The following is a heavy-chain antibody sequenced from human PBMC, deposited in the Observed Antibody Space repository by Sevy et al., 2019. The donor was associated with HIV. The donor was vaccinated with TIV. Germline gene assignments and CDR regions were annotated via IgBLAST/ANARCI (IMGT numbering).Heavy chain of an antibody. CDR2: ISDNGGET. J-gene: IGHJ3*02. Sequence: GGSLRLSCAFSGFNFGSYRMNWVRQGPGKGLEWVAGISDNGGETYHAVSVKGRFTVARDNSKNTLFLQMNSLRAEDKAVYYCAKTIFGVAQVFDMWGQGTMVTVSS. CDR3: AKTIFGVAQVFDM. V-gene: IGHV3-23*01. CDR1: GFNFGSYR. D-gene: IGHD3-3*01.